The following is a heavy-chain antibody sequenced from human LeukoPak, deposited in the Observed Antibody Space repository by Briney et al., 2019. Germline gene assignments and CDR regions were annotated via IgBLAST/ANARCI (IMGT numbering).Heavy chain of an antibody. J-gene: IGHJ5*01. CDR2: INANSGAT. Sequence: GGSLRLSCAASGFAFTFHAMSWLRQPPGKGLEWVSTINANSGATSYAASVRGRFTISRDNSKNTLYLQVNSLRADDTAVYYCAKPISGGLAVTADWFDPWGQGTLVVVSS. CDR3: AKPISGGLAVTADWFDP. V-gene: IGHV3-23*01. D-gene: IGHD6-19*01. CDR1: GFAFTFHA.